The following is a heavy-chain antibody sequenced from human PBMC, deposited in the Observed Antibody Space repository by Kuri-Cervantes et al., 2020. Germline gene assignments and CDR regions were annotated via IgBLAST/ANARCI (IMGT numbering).Heavy chain of an antibody. J-gene: IGHJ4*02. CDR1: GGSFNGYY. CDR2: INHSGST. V-gene: IGHV4-34*01. Sequence: SQTLSLTCAVYGGSFNGYYWSWIRQPPGKGLEWIGEINHSGSTNYNPSLKSRVTISAEMSKNQFSLKLSSVTAADTAVYYCASLGSYSGYDQTDYWGQGTLVTVSS. CDR3: ASLGSYSGYDQTDY. D-gene: IGHD5-12*01.